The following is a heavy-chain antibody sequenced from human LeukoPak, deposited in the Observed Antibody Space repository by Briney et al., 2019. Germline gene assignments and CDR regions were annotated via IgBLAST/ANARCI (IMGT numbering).Heavy chain of an antibody. V-gene: IGHV1-58*01. D-gene: IGHD6-19*01. CDR1: GFTFTSSV. Sequence: GTSVKVSCKASGFTFTSSVLQWVRQARGQRLEWIGWIVVGSGNTNYAQKFQERVTITRDMSTSTAYMELSSLRSEDTAVYYCAAGGWYYYGMDVWGKGTTVTVSS. CDR2: IVVGSGNT. J-gene: IGHJ6*04. CDR3: AAGGWYYYGMDV.